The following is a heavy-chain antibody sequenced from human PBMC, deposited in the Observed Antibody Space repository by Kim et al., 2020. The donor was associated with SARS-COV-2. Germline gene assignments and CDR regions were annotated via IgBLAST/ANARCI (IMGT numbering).Heavy chain of an antibody. Sequence: SVKGRCTITRDNSKNTLYLQMNSLRAEDTAVYYCAKSGLRYSGSSGGLDYWGQGTLVTVSS. CDR3: AKSGLRYSGSSGGLDY. D-gene: IGHD1-26*01. V-gene: IGHV3-23*01. J-gene: IGHJ4*02.